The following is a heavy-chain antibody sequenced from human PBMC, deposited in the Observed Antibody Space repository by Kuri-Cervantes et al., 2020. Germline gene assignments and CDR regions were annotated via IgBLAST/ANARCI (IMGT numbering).Heavy chain of an antibody. D-gene: IGHD3-10*01. V-gene: IGHV4-4*02. J-gene: IGHJ4*02. Sequence: SETLSLTCAVSGGSITTSSWWSWVRQPPGKGLEWIGEIYHSGSTNYNPSLKSRVTISVDKSKNQFSLKLSSVTAADTAVYYCASVGGSGSYYKEYWGQGTLVTVSS. CDR2: IYHSGST. CDR1: GGSITTSSW. CDR3: ASVGGSGSYYKEY.